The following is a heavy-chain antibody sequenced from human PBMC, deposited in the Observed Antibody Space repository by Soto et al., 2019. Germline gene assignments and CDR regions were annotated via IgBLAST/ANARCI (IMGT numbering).Heavy chain of an antibody. J-gene: IGHJ4*02. CDR1: GFTFTSYW. CDR3: AREGWRALDY. CDR2: INVDGGRT. Sequence: EVQLVESGGGSVQPGGSLRLSCAVSGFTFTSYWMHWVRQAPGERLQWVARINVDGGRTSYGDSVKGRFTISRDNAKNNLYLQMNSLRGEDTAVYYCAREGWRALDYWGQGSLITVSA. V-gene: IGHV3-74*01.